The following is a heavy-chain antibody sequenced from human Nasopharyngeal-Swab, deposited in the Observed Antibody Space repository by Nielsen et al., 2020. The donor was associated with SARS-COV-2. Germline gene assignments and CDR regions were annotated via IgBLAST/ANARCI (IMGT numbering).Heavy chain of an antibody. V-gene: IGHV3-53*01. CDR3: ARTFPRGVNSYGPGY. Sequence: GESLKISCAASGFTVSSNYMSGVRQAPGKGLEWVSVIYSGGSIYYADSVKGRFTISRDNAKNSLYLQMNSLRAEDTAVYYCARTFPRGVNSYGPGYWGQGTLVTVSS. J-gene: IGHJ4*02. CDR1: GFTVSSNY. CDR2: IYSGGSI. D-gene: IGHD5-18*01.